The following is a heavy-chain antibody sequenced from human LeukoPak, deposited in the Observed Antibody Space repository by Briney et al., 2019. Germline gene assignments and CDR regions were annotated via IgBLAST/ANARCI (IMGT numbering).Heavy chain of an antibody. Sequence: GGSLRLSCAASGFTFSSYAMIGVRQAPAKGLEWVSSISGSGGSTYHADSVKGRFTISRDNSKNTLYLQMNSLRAEDTAVYYCAKTMIDYSFDYWGQGTLVSVSS. J-gene: IGHJ4*02. CDR1: GFTFSSYA. V-gene: IGHV3-23*01. D-gene: IGHD3-22*01. CDR2: ISGSGGST. CDR3: AKTMIDYSFDY.